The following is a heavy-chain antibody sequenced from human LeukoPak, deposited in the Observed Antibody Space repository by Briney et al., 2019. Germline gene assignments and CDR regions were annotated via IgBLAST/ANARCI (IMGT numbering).Heavy chain of an antibody. J-gene: IGHJ4*02. CDR2: IRGKPYGGTT. V-gene: IGHV3-49*03. D-gene: IGHD4-23*01. Sequence: GGSLRLSCTASGFTFGDFGMSWFRQAPGKGQEWVGFIRGKPYGGTTEYAASVKGRFTISRDDSKSIAYLQMNSLKTEDTAVYYCTRVDPGDGGNFVFDYWGQGTLVTVPS. CDR3: TRVDPGDGGNFVFDY. CDR1: GFTFGDFG.